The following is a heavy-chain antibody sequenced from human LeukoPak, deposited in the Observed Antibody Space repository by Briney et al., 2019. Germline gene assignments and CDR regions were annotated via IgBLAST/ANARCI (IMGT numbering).Heavy chain of an antibody. CDR1: GGTFSSYT. D-gene: IGHD5-18*01. CDR2: IIPILGIA. CDR3: ATTDTATQTDYYGMDV. V-gene: IGHV1-69*02. Sequence: SVKVSCKASGGTFSSYTISRVRQAPGQGLEWMGRIIPILGIANYAQKFQGRVTITADKSTSTAYMELSSLRSEDTAVYYCATTDTATQTDYYGMDVWGQGTTVTVSS. J-gene: IGHJ6*02.